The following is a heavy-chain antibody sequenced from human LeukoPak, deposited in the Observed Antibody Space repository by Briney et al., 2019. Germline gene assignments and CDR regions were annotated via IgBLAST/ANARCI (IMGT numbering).Heavy chain of an antibody. D-gene: IGHD6-25*01. CDR2: ISRNGGRK. J-gene: IGHJ4*02. Sequence: GGSLRLSCSASGFTFSTYAMHWVRQAPGEGLEYVSAISRNGGRKYYADSVKGRFTISRDNAKNTLYLQMSSLRAEDTAVYYCAKALPAGGGVDYWGQGTLVTVSS. CDR1: GFTFSTYA. V-gene: IGHV3-64D*06. CDR3: AKALPAGGGVDY.